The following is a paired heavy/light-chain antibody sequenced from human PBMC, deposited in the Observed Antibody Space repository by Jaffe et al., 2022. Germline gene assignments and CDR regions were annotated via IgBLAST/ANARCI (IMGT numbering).Light chain of an antibody. V-gene: IGKV2-30*01. CDR1: QSLVYSDGNTY. Sequence: EVVMTQSPLSLSVSLGQPASISCISSQSLVYSDGNTYLNWFQQRPGQSPRRLIYKVSNRDSGVPDRFSGSGSGTDFTLKISRVEAEDVGVYFCMQATHWPFTFGPGTKVDIK. CDR2: KVS. CDR3: MQATHWPFT. J-gene: IGKJ3*01.
Heavy chain of an antibody. J-gene: IGHJ4*02. CDR3: ANSVLNANSY. V-gene: IGHV3-30*02. Sequence: QVQLVESGGGVVQPGGSLRLSCAVSGITFSRSSMHWVRQPPGKGLEWVAYIRYDGTAKYYADSVNGRFSISRDNSKNTLYLQMNSLRPEDTAIYYCANSVLNANSYWGQGTLVTVSS. D-gene: IGHD1-1*01. CDR2: IRYDGTAK. CDR1: GITFSRSS.